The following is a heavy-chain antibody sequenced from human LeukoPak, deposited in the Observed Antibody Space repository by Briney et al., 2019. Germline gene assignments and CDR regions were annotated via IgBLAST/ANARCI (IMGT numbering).Heavy chain of an antibody. CDR3: AKASSSWYGVSEY. CDR2: IYSGGST. CDR1: GFTVSSNY. J-gene: IGHJ4*02. Sequence: GGSLRLSCAASGFTVSSNYMSWVRQAPGKGLEWVSVIYSGGSTYYADSVKGRFTISRDNSKNTLYLQMNSLRAEDTAVYYCAKASSSWYGVSEYWGQGTLVTVSS. V-gene: IGHV3-53*01. D-gene: IGHD6-13*01.